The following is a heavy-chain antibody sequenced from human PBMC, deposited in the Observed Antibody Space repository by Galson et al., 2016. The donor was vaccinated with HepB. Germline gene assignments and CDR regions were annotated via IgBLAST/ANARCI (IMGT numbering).Heavy chain of an antibody. J-gene: IGHJ2*01. Sequence: PALVKPTQTLTLTCTFSGFSLNTDAVAVGWIRQPPGKALEWLALIYWDDDKRYSPSLKSRLTITKDTSKNQVVLTMTNMDPVDTATYYCAHWGEQIRGYWYFDLWGRGTLVTVSS. CDR3: AHWGEQIRGYWYFDL. V-gene: IGHV2-5*02. D-gene: IGHD3-10*01. CDR1: GFSLNTDAVA. CDR2: IYWDDDK.